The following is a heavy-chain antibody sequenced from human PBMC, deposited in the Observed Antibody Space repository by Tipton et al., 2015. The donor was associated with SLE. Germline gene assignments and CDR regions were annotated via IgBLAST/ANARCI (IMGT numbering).Heavy chain of an antibody. CDR2: IYYSGST. Sequence: TLSLTCIVSGDSISSSTYYWGWIRQPPGKGLEWIGSIYYSGSTYSSPSLKSRVTISVDTSKNQFSLQLSSVTAADTAVYYCARDPSSSRPGGMDVWGQGTTVTVSS. CDR1: GDSISSSTYY. D-gene: IGHD6-13*01. J-gene: IGHJ6*02. CDR3: ARDPSSSRPGGMDV. V-gene: IGHV4-39*07.